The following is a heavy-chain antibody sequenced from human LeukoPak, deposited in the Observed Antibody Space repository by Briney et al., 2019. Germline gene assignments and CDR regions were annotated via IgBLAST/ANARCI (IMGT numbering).Heavy chain of an antibody. V-gene: IGHV4-4*02. J-gene: IGHJ4*02. CDR2: IYHTGNN. Sequence: SETLSLTCAVSGDSISTNNWWRWVRQPPGEGLEWIGEIYHTGNNNYNPSLKSRVTMSVDKSNNQFSLRLSSVTAADTAVYFCARTPRGGNSAFDYWGQGTLVTVSS. CDR1: GDSISTNNW. D-gene: IGHD4-23*01. CDR3: ARTPRGGNSAFDY.